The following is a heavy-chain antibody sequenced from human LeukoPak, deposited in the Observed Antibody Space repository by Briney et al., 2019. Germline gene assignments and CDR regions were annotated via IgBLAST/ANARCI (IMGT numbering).Heavy chain of an antibody. CDR3: TRPNGELRFLEPNWFDP. D-gene: IGHD3-3*01. J-gene: IGHJ5*02. Sequence: PGRSLRLSCAASGFTFSGSAMHWVRQASGKGLEWVGRIRSKANSYATAYAASVKGRFTISRDDSKNTAYLQMNSLKTEDTAVYYCTRPNGELRFLEPNWFDPWGQGTLVTVSS. CDR1: GFTFSGSA. CDR2: IRSKANSYAT. V-gene: IGHV3-73*01.